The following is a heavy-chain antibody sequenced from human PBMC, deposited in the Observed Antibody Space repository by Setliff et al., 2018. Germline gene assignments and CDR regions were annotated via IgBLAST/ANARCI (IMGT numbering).Heavy chain of an antibody. V-gene: IGHV1-69*06. CDR1: RGTFSSYG. CDR2: IIPIFGTT. Sequence: SVKVSCKASRGTFSSYGITWVRQAPGQGLEWMGGIIPIFGTTDYAQKFQGRVTMTEDTSTNTAYMELSSLRSEDTAVYYCATCVGTSWYDYNFYMDVWGIGTTVTVSS. J-gene: IGHJ6*03. D-gene: IGHD1-26*01. CDR3: ATCVGTSWYDYNFYMDV.